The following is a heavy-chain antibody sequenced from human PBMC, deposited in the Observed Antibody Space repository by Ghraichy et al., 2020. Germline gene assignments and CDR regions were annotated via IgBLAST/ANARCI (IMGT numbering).Heavy chain of an antibody. Sequence: GGSLRLSCAASGFTFSSYAMSWVRQAPGKGLEWVSVISGSGDSTYYADSVKGRFTISRDNSKNTLYLQMNSLRGEDTAVYYCAKRAALTPYYYYMDVWGKGTTVTVSS. V-gene: IGHV3-23*01. D-gene: IGHD6-13*01. CDR2: ISGSGDST. CDR1: GFTFSSYA. J-gene: IGHJ6*03. CDR3: AKRAALTPYYYYMDV.